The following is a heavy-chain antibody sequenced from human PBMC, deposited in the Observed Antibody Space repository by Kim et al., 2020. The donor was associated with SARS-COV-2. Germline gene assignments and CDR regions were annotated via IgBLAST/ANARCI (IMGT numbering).Heavy chain of an antibody. J-gene: IGHJ6*03. V-gene: IGHV4-39*01. CDR3: ARHLEYYYYYMDV. Sequence: SETLSLNCTVSGGSISSSTYYWAWIRQPPGNGLEWIGTIHYSWSTHYNPSLKSRATITVDTSKNQFSLRLSSVTAADTAVYFCARHLEYYYYYMDVWGIGTTVTVSS. CDR1: GGSISSSTYY. CDR2: IHYSWST.